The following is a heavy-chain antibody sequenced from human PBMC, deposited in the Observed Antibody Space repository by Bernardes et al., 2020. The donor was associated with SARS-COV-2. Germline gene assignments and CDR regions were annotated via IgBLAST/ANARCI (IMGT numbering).Heavy chain of an antibody. J-gene: IGHJ4*02. CDR1: GYSISSGFY. V-gene: IGHV4-38-2*01. CDR2: IYLGGST. D-gene: IGHD2-2*01. CDR3: ARGSDYSTSFDY. Sequence: SETLSLTCAVSGYSISSGFYWGWVRRPPGKGLEWIGSIYLGGSTYYNPFLKSRVTVSADTSKNHFSLRLSSVTAADTAVYYCARGSDYSTSFDYWGQGTLVTVSS.